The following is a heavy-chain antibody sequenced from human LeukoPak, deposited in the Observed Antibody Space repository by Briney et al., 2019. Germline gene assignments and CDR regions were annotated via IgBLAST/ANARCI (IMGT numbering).Heavy chain of an antibody. CDR3: ARGQYNWNYYWFDP. V-gene: IGHV4-34*01. J-gene: IGHJ5*02. CDR2: INHSGST. D-gene: IGHD1-7*01. Sequence: SETLSLTCAVYGGSFSGYYWSWIRQPPGKGLEWIGEINHSGSTNYNPSLKSRVTISVDTSKNQFSLKLSSVTATDTAVYYCARGQYNWNYYWFDPWGQGTLVTVSS. CDR1: GGSFSGYY.